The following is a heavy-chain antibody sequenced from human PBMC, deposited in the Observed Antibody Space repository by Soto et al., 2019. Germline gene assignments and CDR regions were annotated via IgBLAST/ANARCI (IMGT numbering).Heavy chain of an antibody. CDR1: GFTLRTNG. J-gene: IGHJ4*02. V-gene: IGHV3-23*01. CDR3: AGHGGNSY. Sequence: GGSLRLSCAVSGFTLRTNGMTWFRQAPGKGPEWVSDIVGSDYTYYADSVKGRFTISRDNSKNTLYLEMSSLRAEDTAVYYCAGHGGNSYLGQGTLVTVSS. D-gene: IGHD1-26*01. CDR2: IVGSDYT.